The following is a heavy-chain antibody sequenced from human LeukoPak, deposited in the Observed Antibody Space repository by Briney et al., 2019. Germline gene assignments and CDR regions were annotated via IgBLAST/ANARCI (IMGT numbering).Heavy chain of an antibody. J-gene: IGHJ4*02. V-gene: IGHV3-23*01. D-gene: IGHD3-22*01. CDR2: VSINGGYT. Sequence: PGGSLSLSCAASGVTFSSYAMSWVRQAPGKGLEWVSIVSINGGYTYYAGYVKGRSTITRDNSKNTLYLQMNSLRAEDTAIYYCAKDRPNYYDSSGHYYRRDGDYWGQGTLVTVSS. CDR1: GVTFSSYA. CDR3: AKDRPNYYDSSGHYYRRDGDY.